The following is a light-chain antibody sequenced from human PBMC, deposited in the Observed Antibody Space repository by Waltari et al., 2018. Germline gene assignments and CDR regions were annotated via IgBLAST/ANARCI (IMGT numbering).Light chain of an antibody. CDR1: QRVGIN. J-gene: IGKJ2*01. CDR3: QQYNNWPLYT. Sequence: EIVMTQSPATLSVSPGERATLSCRASQRVGINLLWDQQKPGQAPRLLIYAASTRATGIPARFSGSGSGTDFTLTNSSLQSEDVAVYYCQQYNNWPLYTFGQGTKVEIK. CDR2: AAS. V-gene: IGKV3-15*01.